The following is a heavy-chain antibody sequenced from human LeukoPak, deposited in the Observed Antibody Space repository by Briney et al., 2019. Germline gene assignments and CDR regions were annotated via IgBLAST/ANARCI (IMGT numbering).Heavy chain of an antibody. J-gene: IGHJ4*02. D-gene: IGHD3-22*01. CDR1: GFTFSSYS. V-gene: IGHV3-21*01. Sequence: GGSLRLSCAASGFTFSSYSMNWVRQAPGKGLEWVSSISSSSSYICYADSVKGRFTISRDNAKNSLYLQMNSLRAEDTAVYYCARTMYYYDSSGYYPYDYWGQGTLVTVSS. CDR3: ARTMYYYDSSGYYPYDY. CDR2: ISSSSSYI.